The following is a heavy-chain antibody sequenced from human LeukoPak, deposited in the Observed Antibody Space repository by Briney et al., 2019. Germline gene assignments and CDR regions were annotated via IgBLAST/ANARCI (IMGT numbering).Heavy chain of an antibody. V-gene: IGHV4-4*09. CDR3: ANSYDSKIVPFDN. CDR1: GASISGSY. Sequence: PSETLSLTCTVSGASISGSYWNWVRQPPGRGLEWIGYVYSSGSTDHNPSLKSRVAISVDASKNQFSLKLTSVTAADTAVYYCANSYDSKIVPFDNWGQGALVTVSS. CDR2: VYSSGST. J-gene: IGHJ4*02. D-gene: IGHD3-22*01.